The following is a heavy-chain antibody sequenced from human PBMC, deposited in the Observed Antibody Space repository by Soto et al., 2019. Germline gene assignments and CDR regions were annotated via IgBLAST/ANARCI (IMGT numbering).Heavy chain of an antibody. D-gene: IGHD6-13*01. CDR1: GYTFTSYG. CDR3: AREPSITCHDY. J-gene: IGHJ4*02. Sequence: QVQLVQSGAEVKKPGASVKVSCKASGYTFTSYGISWVRQAPGQGLEWMGWISADNGNTNCAQKLQGRVTTTTDTSTSTAYLELRCLRSADTAVYFCAREPSITCHDYLGQGTLVTVSS. V-gene: IGHV1-18*01. CDR2: ISADNGNT.